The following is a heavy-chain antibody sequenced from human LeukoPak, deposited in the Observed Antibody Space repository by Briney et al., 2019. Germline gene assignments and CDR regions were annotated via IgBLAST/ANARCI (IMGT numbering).Heavy chain of an antibody. V-gene: IGHV4-39*01. CDR1: GGSISNTFYY. Sequence: PSETLSLTCTVSGGSISNTFYYWGWIRQPPGKGLEWIGSINYSGSTYYNPSLKSRVTISVDTSKNQFSLKLSSVTAADTAVYFCARHSGPPRRLRYFAWLRNDVFDIWGQGKMVTVSS. J-gene: IGHJ3*02. CDR2: INYSGST. D-gene: IGHD3-9*01. CDR3: ARHSGPPRRLRYFAWLRNDVFDI.